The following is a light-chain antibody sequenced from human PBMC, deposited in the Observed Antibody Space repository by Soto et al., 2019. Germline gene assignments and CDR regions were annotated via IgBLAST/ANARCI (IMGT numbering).Light chain of an antibody. Sequence: IVLXQXPXXLSLSPGERATLSCRASQSVSSSYLAWYQQKPGQAPRLLIYGASSRATGIPDRFSGSGSGTDFTLTISRLEPEDFAVYYCQQYGSSPETFGQGTKVEIK. J-gene: IGKJ1*01. CDR1: QSVSSSY. V-gene: IGKV3-20*01. CDR3: QQYGSSPET. CDR2: GAS.